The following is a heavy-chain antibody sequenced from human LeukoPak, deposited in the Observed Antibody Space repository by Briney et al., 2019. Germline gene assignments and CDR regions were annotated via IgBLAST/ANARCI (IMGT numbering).Heavy chain of an antibody. Sequence: ASVTVSCKASGGTFSSYAISWVRQAPGQGLEWMGIINPSGGSTSYAQKFQGRVTMTRDTSTSTVYMELSSLRSEDTAVYYCARRDTMVRAAAFDIWGQGTMVTVSS. V-gene: IGHV1-46*01. CDR1: GGTFSSYA. J-gene: IGHJ3*02. D-gene: IGHD3-10*01. CDR2: INPSGGST. CDR3: ARRDTMVRAAAFDI.